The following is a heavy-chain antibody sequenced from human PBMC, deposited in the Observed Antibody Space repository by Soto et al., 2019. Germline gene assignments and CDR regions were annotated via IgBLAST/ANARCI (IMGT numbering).Heavy chain of an antibody. CDR2: IYYSGST. J-gene: IGHJ5*02. CDR3: ARVVGYYGSGSYGWFDP. Sequence: SETLSLTCTVSGGSISSGDYYWSWIRQPPGKGLEWIGYIYYSGSTYYNPSLKSRVTISVDTSKNQFSLKLSSVTAADTAVYYCARVVGYYGSGSYGWFDPWGQGTLVTVSS. CDR1: GGSISSGDYY. V-gene: IGHV4-30-4*01. D-gene: IGHD3-10*01.